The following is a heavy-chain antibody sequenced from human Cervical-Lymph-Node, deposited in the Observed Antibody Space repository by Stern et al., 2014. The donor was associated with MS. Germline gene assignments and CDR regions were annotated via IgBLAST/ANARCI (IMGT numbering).Heavy chain of an antibody. Sequence: VHLVESGSGQAKPSQTLSLTCAVSGGSISSGGSSWNWIRQPPGKGLEWIGFIYPSGSTYYNPSLKGRAFISVDTSKNQSALTLRAVTAADTAVYYCARGGVIYTQDRNGFDVWGQGTMVTVSS. CDR2: IYPSGST. CDR3: ARGGVIYTQDRNGFDV. D-gene: IGHD2-21*01. J-gene: IGHJ3*01. CDR1: GGSISSGGSS. V-gene: IGHV4-30-2*01.